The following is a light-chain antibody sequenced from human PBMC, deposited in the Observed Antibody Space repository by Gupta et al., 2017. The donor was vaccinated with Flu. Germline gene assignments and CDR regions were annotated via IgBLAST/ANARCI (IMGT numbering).Light chain of an antibody. CDR3: TSYTSLNTLV. J-gene: IGLJ2*01. CDR2: GVS. CDR1: SSDVGAYDS. Sequence: QSALTQPASVSGSPGQSITIYCTGTSSDVGAYDSVSWYQQHPGNAPKVIIFGVSNRPSGVSNRCSGSKSGNTASRTISWLQPEDEADYDCTSYTSLNTLVFGGGTKWTVL. V-gene: IGLV2-14*01.